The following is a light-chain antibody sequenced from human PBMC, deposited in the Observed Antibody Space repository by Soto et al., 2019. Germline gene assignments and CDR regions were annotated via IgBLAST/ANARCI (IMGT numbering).Light chain of an antibody. V-gene: IGKV3-20*01. CDR3: QQYGSLPRT. CDR2: GGS. J-gene: IGKJ2*01. CDR1: QSVSSSY. Sequence: EIVLTQSPGTLSLSPGERATLSCRASQSVSSSYLGWYQQKPGQAPRLLIYGGSSRATGIPDRFSGSGSGTDFTVTISRREPEDFAVYYCQQYGSLPRTFGQGTKREIK.